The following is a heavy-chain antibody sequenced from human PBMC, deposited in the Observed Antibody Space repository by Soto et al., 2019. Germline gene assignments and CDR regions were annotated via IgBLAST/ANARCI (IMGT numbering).Heavy chain of an antibody. Sequence: SETLSLTCDVYGGSFSGYIWTWIRQTPGKGLEWIGEINHSGSTNYNPSLKSRVTISVDTSKNQFSLKLSSVTAADTAVYYCARHRPRYCSGGSCYSGYFQHWGQGTLVTVSS. CDR1: GGSFSGYI. CDR3: ARHRPRYCSGGSCYSGYFQH. CDR2: INHSGST. V-gene: IGHV4-34*01. J-gene: IGHJ1*01. D-gene: IGHD2-15*01.